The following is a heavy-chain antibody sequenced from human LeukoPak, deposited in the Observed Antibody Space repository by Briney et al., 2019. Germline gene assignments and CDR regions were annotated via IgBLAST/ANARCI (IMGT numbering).Heavy chain of an antibody. Sequence: GGSLRLSCAASGFTFSSYAMSWVRQAPGKGLEWVSAISGSGGNTYYADSVKGRFTISRDTSKNTLYLHMNSLRAEDTAIYYCAKGEIVDTAVDYWGQGTRVPVS. CDR1: GFTFSSYA. V-gene: IGHV3-23*01. CDR2: ISGSGGNT. D-gene: IGHD5-18*01. CDR3: AKGEIVDTAVDY. J-gene: IGHJ4*02.